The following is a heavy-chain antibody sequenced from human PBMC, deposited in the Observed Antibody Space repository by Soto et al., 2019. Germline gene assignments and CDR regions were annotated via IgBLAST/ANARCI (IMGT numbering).Heavy chain of an antibody. D-gene: IGHD2-15*01. CDR1: GFTFSSYE. Sequence: EVQLVESGGGLVQPGGSLRLSCAASGFTFSSYEMNWVRQAPGKGLEGVSYISSSGSTIYYADAVKGRFTISRDNAKNSLYLQMNSLRAEDTAVHYCARGGDIVVVVAATPSWFDPWGQGTLVTVSS. J-gene: IGHJ5*02. CDR2: ISSSGSTI. CDR3: ARGGDIVVVVAATPSWFDP. V-gene: IGHV3-48*03.